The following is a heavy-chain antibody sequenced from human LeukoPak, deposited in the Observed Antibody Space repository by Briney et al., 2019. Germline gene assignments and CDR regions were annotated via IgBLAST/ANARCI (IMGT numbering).Heavy chain of an antibody. D-gene: IGHD6-19*01. CDR1: GGSISSGDYY. J-gene: IGHJ4*02. CDR2: IYYSGST. CDR3: ARYEQWLAFDY. V-gene: IGHV4-30-4*01. Sequence: PSQTLSLTCTVSGGSISSGDYYWSWIRQPPGKGLEWIGYIYYSGSTYYNPSLKSRVIISVDTSKNQFSLKLSSVTAADTAVYYCARYEQWLAFDYWGQGTLVTVSS.